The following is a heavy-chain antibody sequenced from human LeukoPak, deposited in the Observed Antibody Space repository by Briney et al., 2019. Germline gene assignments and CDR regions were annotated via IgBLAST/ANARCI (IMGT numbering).Heavy chain of an antibody. J-gene: IGHJ4*02. Sequence: GGSLRLSCAASRFTFSSYWMSWVRQAPGKGLEWVANIKQDGSEKYYVDSVKGRFTISRDNAKNSLYLQMNSLRAEDTAVYYCARGPYDHWGQGTLVTVSS. CDR2: IKQDGSEK. CDR3: ARGPYDH. V-gene: IGHV3-7*01. CDR1: RFTFSSYW.